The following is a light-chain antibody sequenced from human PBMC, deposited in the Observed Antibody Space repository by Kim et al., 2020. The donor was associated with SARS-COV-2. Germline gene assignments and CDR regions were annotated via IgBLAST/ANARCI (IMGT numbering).Light chain of an antibody. CDR3: ATWDDSLNGRV. V-gene: IGLV1-44*01. J-gene: IGLJ3*02. CDR2: DDN. CDR1: KSNIGSYA. Sequence: GQGVTISCSGSKSNIGSYAVHWYQQLPGAAPRLLMYDDNERPSGVPDRFSGSKSDTSASLAISGLQSDDEGDYYCATWDDSLNGRVFGGGTQLTVL.